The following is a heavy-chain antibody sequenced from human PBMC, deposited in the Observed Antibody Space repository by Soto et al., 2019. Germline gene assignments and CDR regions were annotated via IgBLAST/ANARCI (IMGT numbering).Heavy chain of an antibody. V-gene: IGHV4-34*01. CDR2: INHSGST. J-gene: IGHJ4*02. Sequence: PSETLSLTCAVYGGSFSGYYWSWIRQPPGKGLEWIGEINHSGSTNYNPSLKSRVTISVDTSKNQFSLKLSSVTAADTAVYYCARGDNWNYGRYFFDYRGQGTSVIVSS. D-gene: IGHD1-7*01. CDR3: ARGDNWNYGRYFFDY. CDR1: GGSFSGYY.